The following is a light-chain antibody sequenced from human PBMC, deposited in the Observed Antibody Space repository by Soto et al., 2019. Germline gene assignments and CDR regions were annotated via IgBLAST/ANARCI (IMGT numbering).Light chain of an antibody. CDR2: GAS. V-gene: IGKV3-15*01. CDR3: QQYNNWPWT. Sequence: EIVLTQSPAALSLSPGERATLSCRASQSVSSNLAWHQQKPGQAPRLLIYGASTRATGIPDRLSGSGSGTEFTLTISGLQSEDFAVYYCQQYNNWPWTFGQGTKVEIK. CDR1: QSVSSN. J-gene: IGKJ1*01.